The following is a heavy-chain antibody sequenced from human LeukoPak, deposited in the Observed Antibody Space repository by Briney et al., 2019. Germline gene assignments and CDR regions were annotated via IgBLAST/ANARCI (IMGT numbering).Heavy chain of an antibody. CDR2: VNPNNGNT. CDR1: GYIFTNFD. Sequence: ASVKVSCKASGYIFTNFDINWVRQATGQGLEWIGWVNPNNGNTGSAQKFQGRVTMTRNTSISTAYMELSSLRSEDTAVYYCARGLTPEDYYYDSSGYYANWFDPWGQGTLVTVSS. V-gene: IGHV1-8*02. CDR3: ARGLTPEDYYYDSSGYYANWFDP. D-gene: IGHD3-22*01. J-gene: IGHJ5*02.